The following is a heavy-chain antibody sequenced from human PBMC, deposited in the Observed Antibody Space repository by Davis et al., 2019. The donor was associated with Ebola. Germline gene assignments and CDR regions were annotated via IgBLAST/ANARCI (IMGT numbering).Heavy chain of an antibody. Sequence: GESLKISCQGSGYSFTSYWISWVRQMPGKGLEWMGRIYPSDSYTNYSPSFQGHVTISADKSISTAYLQWSSLKASDTAMYFCARQAWSAAAPSYYGKDVWGQGTTVTVSS. CDR2: IYPSDSYT. J-gene: IGHJ6*02. D-gene: IGHD6-13*01. CDR1: GYSFTSYW. CDR3: ARQAWSAAAPSYYGKDV. V-gene: IGHV5-10-1*01.